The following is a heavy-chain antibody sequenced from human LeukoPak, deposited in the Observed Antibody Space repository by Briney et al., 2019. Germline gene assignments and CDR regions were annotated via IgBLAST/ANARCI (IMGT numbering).Heavy chain of an antibody. Sequence: ASVKVSCKASGYTFTSYGISWVRQAPGQGLEWMGWISAYNGNTNYAQKLQGRVTMTTDTSTSTAYMELRSLRSDDTAVYYCARVNPGYSSSWYVYWGQGTLVTVSS. CDR1: GYTFTSYG. CDR2: ISAYNGNT. V-gene: IGHV1-18*01. J-gene: IGHJ4*02. D-gene: IGHD6-13*01. CDR3: ARVNPGYSSSWYVY.